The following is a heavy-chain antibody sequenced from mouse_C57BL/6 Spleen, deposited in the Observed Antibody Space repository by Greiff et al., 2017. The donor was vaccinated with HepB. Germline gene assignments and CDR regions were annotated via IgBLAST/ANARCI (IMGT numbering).Heavy chain of an antibody. CDR2: ISYDGSN. V-gene: IGHV3-6*01. CDR1: GYSITSGYY. D-gene: IGHD1-1*01. Sequence: EVKLQESGPGLVKPSQSLSLTCSVTGYSITSGYYWNWIRQFPGNKLEWMGYISYDGSNNYNPSLKNRIPITRDTSKNQFFLKLNSVTTEDTATYYCAREILRAMDYWGQGTSVTVSS. J-gene: IGHJ4*01. CDR3: AREILRAMDY.